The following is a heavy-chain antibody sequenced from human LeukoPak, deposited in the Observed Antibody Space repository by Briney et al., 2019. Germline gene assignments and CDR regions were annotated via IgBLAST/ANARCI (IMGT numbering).Heavy chain of an antibody. D-gene: IGHD3-10*01. CDR1: GGSISTYY. CDR3: AREDYGSGIGGSDWFDP. Sequence: SQTLSLTCTVSGGSISTYYWSWIRQPPWRGLEWIGYIYYSGSSNYNPSLKSRVTMSVDTSKNQFSLKLRSVTAADTAMYHCAREDYGSGIGGSDWFDPWGQGTLVTVSS. V-gene: IGHV4-59*12. J-gene: IGHJ5*02. CDR2: IYYSGSS.